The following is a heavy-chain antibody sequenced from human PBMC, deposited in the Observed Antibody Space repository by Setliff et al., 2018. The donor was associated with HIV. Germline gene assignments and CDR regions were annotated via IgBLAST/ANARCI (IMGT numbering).Heavy chain of an antibody. Sequence: SETLSLTCAVYGGSFSGYYWSWIRQSPGKGLEWIGSIYHSGSTYYNPSLKSRVTISVDTSKNQFSLKLSSVTAADTAVYYCARVSSTYWYSIFRNYYYHMDVWGKGTTVTVSS. CDR1: GGSFSGYY. V-gene: IGHV4-34*01. J-gene: IGHJ6*03. CDR2: IYHSGST. D-gene: IGHD2-8*02. CDR3: ARVSSTYWYSIFRNYYYHMDV.